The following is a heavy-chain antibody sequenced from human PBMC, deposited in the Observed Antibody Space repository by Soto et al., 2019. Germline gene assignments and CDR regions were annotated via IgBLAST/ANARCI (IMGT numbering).Heavy chain of an antibody. CDR2: TYYRSKWYN. J-gene: IGHJ6*02. CDR3: SRDRAVAGTFYYGMDV. CDR1: WASFSNNNVA. V-gene: IGHV6-1*01. D-gene: IGHD6-19*01. Sequence: SQAFSMNGAISWASFSNNNVACNWSRQSPSRGLEWLGRTYYRSKWYNDYAVSVKSRITINPDTSKNQFSLQLNSVTPEDTAVYYCSRDRAVAGTFYYGMDVWGQGTTVTVSS.